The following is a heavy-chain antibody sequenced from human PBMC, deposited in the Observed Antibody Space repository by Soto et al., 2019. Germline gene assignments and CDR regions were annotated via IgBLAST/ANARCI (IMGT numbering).Heavy chain of an antibody. CDR2: IIPIFGTA. J-gene: IGHJ5*02. V-gene: IGHV1-69*01. CDR1: GGTFSSYA. D-gene: IGHD5-12*01. Sequence: QVQLVQSGAEVKKPGSSVEVSCKASGGTFSSYAISWVRQAPGQGLEWMGGIIPIFGTANYAQKFQGRVTITADESTSTAYMELSSLRSEDTAVYYCARSGYEWGYESWFDPWGQGTLVTVSS. CDR3: ARSGYEWGYESWFDP.